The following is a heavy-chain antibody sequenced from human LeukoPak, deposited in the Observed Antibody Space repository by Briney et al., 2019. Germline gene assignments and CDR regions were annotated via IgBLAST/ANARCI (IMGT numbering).Heavy chain of an antibody. Sequence: RTGGSLRLSCAASGFTFSSYWMHWVRQAPGKGLVWVSRINSDGSSTSYADSVKGRFIISRDNAKNTLYLQMNSLRAEDTAVYYCTPLCTTSCSANFDYWGQGTLVTVSS. CDR1: GFTFSSYW. D-gene: IGHD2-2*01. J-gene: IGHJ4*02. V-gene: IGHV3-74*01. CDR3: TPLCTTSCSANFDY. CDR2: INSDGSST.